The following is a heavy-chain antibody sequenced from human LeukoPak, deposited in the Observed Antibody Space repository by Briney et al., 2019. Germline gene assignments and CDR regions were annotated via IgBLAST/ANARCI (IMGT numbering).Heavy chain of an antibody. D-gene: IGHD2-15*01. CDR1: GFTFSSYS. CDR2: ISSSSSYI. Sequence: GGSLRLSCAASGFTFSSYSMNWVRQAPGNGLEWVSSISSSSSYIYYADSVKGRFTISRDNAKNSLYLQMNSLRAEDTAVYYCARGTPGWYYFDYWGQGTLVTVSS. J-gene: IGHJ4*02. CDR3: ARGTPGWYYFDY. V-gene: IGHV3-21*01.